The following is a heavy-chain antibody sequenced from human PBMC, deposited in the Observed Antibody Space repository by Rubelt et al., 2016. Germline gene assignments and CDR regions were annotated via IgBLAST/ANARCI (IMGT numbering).Heavy chain of an antibody. J-gene: IGHJ4*02. CDR2: INHSGST. CDR1: GGSFSDYF. V-gene: IGHV4-34*01. Sequence: QVQLQQWGGGLLKPSETLSLTCAVYGGSFSDYFWTWIRQPPGKGLEWIGEINHSGSTNYNPSLKSRVTISVATSKNQFSLKVNSVTAADTAVYYCARVGRGGYTGYDRRTNDYWGQGTLVTVSS. D-gene: IGHD5-12*01. CDR3: ARVGRGGYTGYDRRTNDY.